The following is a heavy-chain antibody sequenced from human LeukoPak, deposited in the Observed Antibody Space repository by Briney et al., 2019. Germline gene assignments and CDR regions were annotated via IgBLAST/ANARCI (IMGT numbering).Heavy chain of an antibody. CDR1: EFNISRYW. J-gene: IGHJ3*02. CDR2: INNDGSIT. V-gene: IGHV3-74*01. CDR3: ARGWNTTPRSGFDI. Sequence: GSLRLSCAASEFNISRYWMHWVRQASGKGLVWVSNINNDGSITTYADSVKGRFTISRDNVKNTLFLQMNSLGAEDTALYYCARGWNTTPRSGFDIWGLGTMVTVSS. D-gene: IGHD1/OR15-1a*01.